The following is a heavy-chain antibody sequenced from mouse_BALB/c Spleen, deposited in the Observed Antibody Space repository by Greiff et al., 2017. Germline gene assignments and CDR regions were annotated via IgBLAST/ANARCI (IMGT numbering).Heavy chain of an antibody. D-gene: IGHD2-1*01. J-gene: IGHJ3*01. Sequence: EVQLKESGGDLVKPGGSLKLSCAASGFTFSSYGMSWVRQTPDKRLEWVATISSGGSYTYYPDSVKGRFTISRDNAKNTLYLQMSSLKSEDTAMYYCAREGNYGFAYWGQGTLVTVSA. CDR3: AREGNYGFAY. CDR2: ISSGGSYT. V-gene: IGHV5-6*01. CDR1: GFTFSSYG.